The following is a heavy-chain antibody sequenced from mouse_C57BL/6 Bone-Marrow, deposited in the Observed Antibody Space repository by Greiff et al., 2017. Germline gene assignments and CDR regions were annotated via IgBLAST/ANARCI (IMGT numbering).Heavy chain of an antibody. J-gene: IGHJ3*01. V-gene: IGHV1-81*01. CDR1: GYTFTSYG. CDR3: ARSRWLPYAY. CDR2: IYPRSGNT. D-gene: IGHD2-2*01. Sequence: QVQLKESGAELARPGASVKLSCKASGYTFTSYGISWVKQRTGQGLEWIGEIYPRSGNTYYNEKFKGKATLTADKSSSTAYMELRSLTSEDSAVYFCARSRWLPYAYWGQGTLVTVSA.